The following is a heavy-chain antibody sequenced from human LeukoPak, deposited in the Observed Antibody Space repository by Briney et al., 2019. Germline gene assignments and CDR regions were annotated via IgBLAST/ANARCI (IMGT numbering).Heavy chain of an antibody. Sequence: GGSLRLSCAASGFTFSSYAMSRVRQAPGKGLEWVSAISGSGGSTYYADSVKGRFTISRDNSKNTLYLQMNSLRAEDTAVYYCAKRRATVTTTMGGTFDYWGQGTLVTVSS. CDR1: GFTFSSYA. CDR3: AKRRATVTTTMGGTFDY. J-gene: IGHJ4*02. D-gene: IGHD4-17*01. V-gene: IGHV3-23*01. CDR2: ISGSGGST.